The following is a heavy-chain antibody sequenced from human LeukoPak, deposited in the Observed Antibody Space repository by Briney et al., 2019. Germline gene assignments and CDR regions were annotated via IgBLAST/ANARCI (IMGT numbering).Heavy chain of an antibody. CDR2: INHSGST. CDR3: ARGLDYGDSSPAAD. J-gene: IGHJ4*02. Sequence: SETLSLTCTVSGGSISSGGYYWSWIRQPPGKGLEWIGEINHSGSTNYNPSLKSRVTISVDTSKNQFSLKLSSVTAADTAVYYCARGLDYGDSSPAADWGQGTLVTVSS. CDR1: GGSISSGGYY. D-gene: IGHD4-17*01. V-gene: IGHV4-39*07.